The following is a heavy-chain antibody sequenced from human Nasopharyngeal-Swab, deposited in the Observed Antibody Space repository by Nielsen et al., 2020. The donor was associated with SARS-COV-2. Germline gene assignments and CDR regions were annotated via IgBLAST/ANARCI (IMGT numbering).Heavy chain of an antibody. V-gene: IGHV3-11*06. J-gene: IGHJ3*02. CDR1: GFTFSDYY. CDR3: ARDRLRQGYDFGSGYYPDAFDI. Sequence: GESLKISCAASGFTFSDYYMSWIRQAPGKGLEWVSYISSSSSYTNYADSVKGRFTISRDNAKNSLYLQMNSLRAEDTAVYYCARDRLRQGYDFGSGYYPDAFDIWGQGTMVTVSS. CDR2: ISSSSSYT. D-gene: IGHD3-3*01.